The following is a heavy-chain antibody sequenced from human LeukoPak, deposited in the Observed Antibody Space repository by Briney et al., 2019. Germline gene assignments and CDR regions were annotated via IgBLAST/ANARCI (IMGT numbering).Heavy chain of an antibody. V-gene: IGHV3-48*04. CDR1: GFTFGSYS. D-gene: IGHD2-21*02. J-gene: IGHJ6*03. Sequence: GGSLRLSCAASGFTFGSYSMNWVRQAPGKGLEWVSYISSSSTIYYADSVKGRFTISRDNAKNSMYLQMNSLRAEDTAVYYCAKVGDLAYCGGDCSDDYYYYYMDVWGKGTTVTVSS. CDR2: ISSSSTI. CDR3: AKVGDLAYCGGDCSDDYYYYYMDV.